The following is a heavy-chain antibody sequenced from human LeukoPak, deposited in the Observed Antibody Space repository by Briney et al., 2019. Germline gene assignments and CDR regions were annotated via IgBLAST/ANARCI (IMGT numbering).Heavy chain of an antibody. J-gene: IGHJ6*03. V-gene: IGHV1-8*03. CDR3: ARTVGHYYDSSGYPTYYYYYYMDV. D-gene: IGHD3-22*01. CDR2: MNPNSGNT. CDR1: GYTFTSYD. Sequence: GASVKVSCMASGYTFTSYDINWVRQAPGQGLEWMGWMNPNSGNTDYAQKFQGRVPITRTASISTAYMELSSLRSEDTAVYYCARTVGHYYDSSGYPTYYYYYYMDVWGKGTTVTVSS.